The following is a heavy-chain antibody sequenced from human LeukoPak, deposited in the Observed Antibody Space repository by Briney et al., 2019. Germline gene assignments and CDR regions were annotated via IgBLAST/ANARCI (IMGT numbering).Heavy chain of an antibody. Sequence: PSETLSLTCTVSGGSISSHYWSWIRQPPGKGLEWIGYIYYSGSTNYNPSLKSRVTISVDTSKNQFSLKLSSVTAADTAVYYCAIAAAGTFSGFDYWGQGTLVTVSS. D-gene: IGHD6-13*01. CDR3: AIAAAGTFSGFDY. CDR1: GGSISSHY. J-gene: IGHJ4*02. V-gene: IGHV4-59*11. CDR2: IYYSGST.